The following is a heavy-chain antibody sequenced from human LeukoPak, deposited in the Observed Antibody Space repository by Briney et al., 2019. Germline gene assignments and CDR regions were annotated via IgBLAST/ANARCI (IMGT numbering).Heavy chain of an antibody. CDR3: AKGVVMTASHGSDYFDY. CDR2: ISGSGGNK. V-gene: IGHV3-23*01. J-gene: IGHJ4*02. Sequence: GGSLRLSCAASGFTFGSYAMRWVRQAPGKGLEWVAAISGSGGNKYYADSVKGRFTISRDNSKNTLYLQMNSLRAEDTAVYYCAKGVVMTASHGSDYFDYWGQGTLVTVSS. D-gene: IGHD2-21*02. CDR1: GFTFGSYA.